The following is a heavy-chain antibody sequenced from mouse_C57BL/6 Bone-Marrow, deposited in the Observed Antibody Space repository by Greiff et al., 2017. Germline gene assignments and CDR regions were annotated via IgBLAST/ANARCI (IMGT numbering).Heavy chain of an antibody. D-gene: IGHD3-2*02. CDR1: GYTFTDYY. J-gene: IGHJ2*01. Sequence: VQLQQSGPELVKPGASVKISCKASGYTFTDYYMNWVKQSHGKSLEWIGDINPNNGGTSYNQKFKGKATLTVDKSSSTAYMELRSLTSEDSAVYYCARSRLRDYWGQGTTLTVSS. V-gene: IGHV1-26*01. CDR3: ARSRLRDY. CDR2: INPNNGGT.